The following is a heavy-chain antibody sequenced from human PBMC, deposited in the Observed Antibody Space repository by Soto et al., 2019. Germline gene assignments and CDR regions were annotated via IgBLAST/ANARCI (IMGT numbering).Heavy chain of an antibody. Sequence: GSLRLSCAASGFTFSSYSMNWVRQAPGKGLEWVSSISSSSSYIYYADSVKGRFTISRDNAKNSLYLQMNSLRAEDTAVYYCARARSSSWYFDLWGRGTLVTVSS. V-gene: IGHV3-21*04. CDR1: GFTFSSYS. J-gene: IGHJ2*01. CDR2: ISSSSSYI. D-gene: IGHD6-6*01. CDR3: ARARSSSWYFDL.